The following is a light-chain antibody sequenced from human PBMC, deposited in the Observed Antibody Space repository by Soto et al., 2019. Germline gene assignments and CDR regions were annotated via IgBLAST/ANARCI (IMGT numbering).Light chain of an antibody. V-gene: IGLV2-14*01. CDR2: DVS. CDR3: SSYTSQSTVV. J-gene: IGLJ3*02. Sequence: QPASVSGSPGQSIAISCTGTRSDVGGYNYVSWYQQPPGKAPKLIIYDVSDRPSGVSTRFSGSKSGNTASLTISGLQADDEADYYCSSYTSQSTVVFGGGTKVTVL. CDR1: RSDVGGYNY.